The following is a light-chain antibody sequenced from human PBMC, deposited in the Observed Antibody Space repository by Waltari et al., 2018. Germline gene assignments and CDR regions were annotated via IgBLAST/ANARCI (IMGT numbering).Light chain of an antibody. Sequence: QSALTQPASVSGSPGQSITISCTGTSSDVGSDNLVSWYQQHPGKAPKLMIYEGSKRPSGVSNRCSGSKSGNTASLTISGLQAEDEADYYCCSYAGSSTPYGFGTGTKVTGL. CDR3: CSYAGSSTPYG. V-gene: IGLV2-23*01. CDR2: EGS. CDR1: SSDVGSDNL. J-gene: IGLJ1*01.